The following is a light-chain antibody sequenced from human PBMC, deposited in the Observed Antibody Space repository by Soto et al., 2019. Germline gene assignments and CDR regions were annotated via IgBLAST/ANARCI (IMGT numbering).Light chain of an antibody. CDR2: EVS. J-gene: IGLJ1*01. CDR3: SSYTGSSTYV. V-gene: IGLV2-14*01. Sequence: QSALTQPASVSGCPGQSITISCTGTSNDVGGYKYVSWYQQHPGKAPKLMIYEVSNRPSGVSNRFSGSKSGNTASLTISGLQAEDEADYYCSSYTGSSTYVFGTGTKVTVL. CDR1: SNDVGGYKY.